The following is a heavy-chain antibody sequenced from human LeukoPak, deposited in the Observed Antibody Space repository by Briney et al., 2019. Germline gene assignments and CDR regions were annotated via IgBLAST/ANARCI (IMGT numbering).Heavy chain of an antibody. CDR1: GGTFSSYA. V-gene: IGHV1-69*05. CDR2: IIPIFGTA. CDR3: ARFYREYYDFWSGYWSRGYFDY. Sequence: ASVKVSCKASGGTFSSYAVSWVRQAPGQGLEWMGGIIPIFGTANYAQKFQGRVTITRDTSASTAYMELSSLRSEDTAVYYCARFYREYYDFWSGYWSRGYFDYWGQGTLVTVSS. J-gene: IGHJ4*02. D-gene: IGHD3-3*01.